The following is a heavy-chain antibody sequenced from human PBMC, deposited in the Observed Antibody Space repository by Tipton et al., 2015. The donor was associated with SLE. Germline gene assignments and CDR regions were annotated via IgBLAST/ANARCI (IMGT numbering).Heavy chain of an antibody. V-gene: IGHV3-48*01. D-gene: IGHD1-1*01. CDR3: AKRASNWYFDY. CDR1: GFMFSRYN. Sequence: SLRLSCEASGFMFSRYNINWVRQAPGKGLEWVSYISSSSSPIYYADSVKGRFTISRDNSRNTLYLQMNNLRADDTAVYFCAKRASNWYFDYWGQGNLVTVSS. J-gene: IGHJ4*02. CDR2: ISSSSSPI.